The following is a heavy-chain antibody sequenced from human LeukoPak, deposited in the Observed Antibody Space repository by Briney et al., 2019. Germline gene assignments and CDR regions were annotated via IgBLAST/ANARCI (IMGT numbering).Heavy chain of an antibody. D-gene: IGHD6-6*01. V-gene: IGHV3-23*01. CDR3: AKGEYSSSPGSSSWFDP. CDR1: RFTFSSYA. J-gene: IGHJ5*02. CDR2: ISGSGGST. Sequence: PGGSLRLSCAASRFTFSSYAMSWVRQAPGKGLEWVSAISGSGGSTYYADSVKGRFTISRDNSKNTLYLQMNSLRAEDTAVYYCAKGEYSSSPGSSSWFDPWGQGTLVTVSS.